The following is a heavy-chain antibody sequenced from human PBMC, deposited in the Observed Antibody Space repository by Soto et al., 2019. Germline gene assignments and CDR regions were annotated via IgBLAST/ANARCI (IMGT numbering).Heavy chain of an antibody. CDR2: ISSNGGST. Sequence: GGSLRLSCSASGFTFSSYAMHWVRQAPGKGLEYVSAISSNGGSTYYADSVKGRFTISRDNSKNTLYLQMSSLRAEDTAVYYCVKESSGTTIFGVVIRSGVFDYYGMDVWGQGTTVTVSS. D-gene: IGHD3-3*01. CDR3: VKESSGTTIFGVVIRSGVFDYYGMDV. CDR1: GFTFSSYA. J-gene: IGHJ6*02. V-gene: IGHV3-64D*08.